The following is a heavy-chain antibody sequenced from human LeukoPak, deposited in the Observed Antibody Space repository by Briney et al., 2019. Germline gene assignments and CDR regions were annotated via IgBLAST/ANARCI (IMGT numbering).Heavy chain of an antibody. Sequence: GASVKVSCKASGYTFTSYGISWVRQAPGRGLEWMGWISAYNGNTNYAQKLQGRVTMTTDTSTSTAYMELRSLRSDDTAVYYCARDIVVPAAIVPLRYSGYVSNLDYWGQGTLVTVSS. D-gene: IGHD2-2*02. CDR3: ARDIVVPAAIVPLRYSGYVSNLDY. CDR1: GYTFTSYG. V-gene: IGHV1-18*01. J-gene: IGHJ4*02. CDR2: ISAYNGNT.